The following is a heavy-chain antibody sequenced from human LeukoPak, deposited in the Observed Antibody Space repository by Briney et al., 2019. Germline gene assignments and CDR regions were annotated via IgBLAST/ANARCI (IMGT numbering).Heavy chain of an antibody. D-gene: IGHD1-26*01. Sequence: SDTLSLICTVSGGSISSSSYYWGWVRQPPGKGLEWIGSIYYSGSTYYNPSLKSRVTISVDTSKNQFSLKLSSVTAAGTAVYYCARPGVGGSYYHFDYWGQGTLVTVSS. J-gene: IGHJ4*02. CDR3: ARPGVGGSYYHFDY. V-gene: IGHV4-39*01. CDR2: IYYSGST. CDR1: GGSISSSSYY.